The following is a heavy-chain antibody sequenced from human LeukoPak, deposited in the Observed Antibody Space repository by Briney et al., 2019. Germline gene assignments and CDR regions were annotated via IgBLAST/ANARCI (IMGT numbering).Heavy chain of an antibody. CDR2: TRYRSTWMT. CDR3: VRDFNWGFDY. V-gene: IGHV6-1*01. Sequence: SQTLSLTCAISGDSVSSKSVSWSWIRQSPSGGLEFLGRTRYRSTWMTFYSLSVQSRMTINADTSRNHVSLRLNSVTPEDTALYYCVRDFNWGFDYWGQGTLVHVSS. J-gene: IGHJ4*02. D-gene: IGHD7-27*01. CDR1: GDSVSSKSVS.